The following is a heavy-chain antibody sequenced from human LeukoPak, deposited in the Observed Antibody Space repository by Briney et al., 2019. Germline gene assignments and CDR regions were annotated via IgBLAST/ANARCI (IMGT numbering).Heavy chain of an antibody. Sequence: PWGSLRLSCAASGFTFSNXXMHWVRQAPGKGXEXVAIISYDGSNKYYADSVKGRFTISRDNAKNLLYLQLNRLRAEDTAVYYCARDEGLPAEFFQHWGQGTLVTVSS. J-gene: IGHJ1*01. V-gene: IGHV3-30*04. CDR1: GFTFSNXX. D-gene: IGHD3/OR15-3a*01. CDR3: ARDEGLPAEFFQH. CDR2: ISYDGSNK.